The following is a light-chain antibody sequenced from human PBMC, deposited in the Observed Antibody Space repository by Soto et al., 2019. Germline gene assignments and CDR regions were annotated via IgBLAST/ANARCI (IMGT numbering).Light chain of an antibody. J-gene: IGKJ4*01. Sequence: EIVLTQSPGTLSLSLGEGATLSCRAIQDVDNNFLAWYQQRPGQAPRLLIYASSRRATGIPDRFSGSGSGTDFTLTISRVGPEDIAVYFCHQYYRSITFGGGTKVEVK. CDR1: QDVDNNF. V-gene: IGKV3-20*01. CDR3: HQYYRSIT. CDR2: ASS.